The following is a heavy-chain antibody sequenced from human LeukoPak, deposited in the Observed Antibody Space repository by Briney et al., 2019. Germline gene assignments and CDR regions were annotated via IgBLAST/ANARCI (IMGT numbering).Heavy chain of an antibody. Sequence: PGGSLRLSCAASGFTFSSYAMSWVRQAPGKGLEWVSAISGSGGSTYCADSVKGRFTISRDNSKNTLYLQMNSLRAEDTAVYYCAKGRITIFGVVTLDAFDIWGQGTMVTVSS. V-gene: IGHV3-23*01. D-gene: IGHD3-3*01. CDR3: AKGRITIFGVVTLDAFDI. CDR2: ISGSGGST. J-gene: IGHJ3*02. CDR1: GFTFSSYA.